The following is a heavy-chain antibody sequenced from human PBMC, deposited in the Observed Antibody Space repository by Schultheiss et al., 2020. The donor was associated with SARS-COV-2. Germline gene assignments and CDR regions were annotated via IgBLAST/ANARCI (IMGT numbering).Heavy chain of an antibody. D-gene: IGHD6-13*01. Sequence: SETLSLTCTVSGGSISSYYWSWIRQPPGKGLEWIGYIYYSGSTNYNPSLKSRVTISVDTFKNQFSLKLSSVTAADTAVYYCARDYRDSSSWYYYYGMDVWGQGTTVTVSS. V-gene: IGHV4-59*01. CDR3: ARDYRDSSSWYYYYGMDV. CDR1: GGSISSYY. CDR2: IYYSGST. J-gene: IGHJ6*02.